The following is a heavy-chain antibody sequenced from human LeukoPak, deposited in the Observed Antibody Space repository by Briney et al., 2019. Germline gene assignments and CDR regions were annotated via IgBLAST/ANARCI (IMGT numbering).Heavy chain of an antibody. CDR1: GFTFSSYW. D-gene: IGHD3-3*01. CDR2: IKQDGSEK. CDR3: ARVGIDFWSGYYLDY. J-gene: IGHJ4*02. V-gene: IGHV3-7*01. Sequence: GGSLRLSCAASGFTFSSYWMSWVRQAPGKGLEWVANIKQDGSEKYYVDSVKGRFTISRDNAKSSLYLQMSSLRAEDTAVYYCARVGIDFWSGYYLDYWGQGTLVTVSS.